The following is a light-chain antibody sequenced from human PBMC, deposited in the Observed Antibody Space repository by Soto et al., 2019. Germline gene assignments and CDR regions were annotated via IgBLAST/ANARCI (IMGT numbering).Light chain of an antibody. CDR1: SSDVGGYNF. J-gene: IGLJ3*02. CDR3: ESWDDTLKGHV. Sequence: QSALTQPRSVSGSPGQSVTISCTGTSSDVGGYNFVSWYQHHPGKAPKLMIYDVTKRPSGVPDRFSGSKSGNTASLTISGLQAEDEADYYCESWDDTLKGHVFGGGTKLTVL. CDR2: DVT. V-gene: IGLV2-11*01.